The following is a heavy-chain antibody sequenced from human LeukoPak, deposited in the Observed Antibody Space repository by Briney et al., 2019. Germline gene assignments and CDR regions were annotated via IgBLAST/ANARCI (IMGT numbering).Heavy chain of an antibody. CDR2: INHSGST. J-gene: IGHJ4*02. V-gene: IGHV4-34*01. CDR3: ARAVGRYFDY. D-gene: IGHD1-26*01. Sequence: KPSETLSLTCAVYGGSFSGYYWSWIRQPPGKGLEWIGEINHSGSTNYNPSLKSRVTISVDTSKNQFSLKLSSVTAADTAVYYCARAVGRYFDYWGQGTLVTVSS. CDR1: GGSFSGYY.